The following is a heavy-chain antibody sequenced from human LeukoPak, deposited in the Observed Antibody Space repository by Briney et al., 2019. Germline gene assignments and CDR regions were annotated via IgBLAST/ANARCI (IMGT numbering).Heavy chain of an antibody. J-gene: IGHJ4*02. CDR3: AGRITMTY. D-gene: IGHD3-22*01. Sequence: SGGSVRLFCAVSGLIYRSYWMSWVRQAPGKGLEWVANINQDGSEKYFVDSVKGRFTISRDNAKNSLHLQMNTLRAEDTAVYYCAGRITMTYWGQGTLVTVSS. V-gene: IGHV3-7*03. CDR2: INQDGSEK. CDR1: GLIYRSYW.